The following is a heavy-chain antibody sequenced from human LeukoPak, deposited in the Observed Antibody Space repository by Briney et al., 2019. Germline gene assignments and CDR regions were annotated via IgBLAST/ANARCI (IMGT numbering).Heavy chain of an antibody. J-gene: IGHJ4*02. CDR1: GFTFSSYA. CDR2: ISGSGGST. CDR3: AKGCIVGHTDDGFHY. Sequence: GGSLRLSCAASGFTFSSYAMSWVRQAPGKGLEWVSAISGSGGSTYYADSVKGRFTISRDNSKNTLYLQMNSLRVEDTALYYCAKGCIVGHTDDGFHYWGQGTLVTVSS. V-gene: IGHV3-23*01. D-gene: IGHD1-26*01.